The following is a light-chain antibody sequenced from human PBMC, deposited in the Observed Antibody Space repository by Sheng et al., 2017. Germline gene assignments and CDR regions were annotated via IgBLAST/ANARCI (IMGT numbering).Light chain of an antibody. V-gene: IGKV1-39*01. CDR2: AAS. J-gene: IGKJ2*01. Sequence: DIQMTQSPSSLSASVGDRVTPHLSGKSGHYYLCQLVSADTRESPNLLIYAASILQSGVPSRFSGSGSGSDFTLTINGLQSEDFATYYCQQSYSLPYTFGQGTKLEIK. CDR3: QQSYSLPYT. CDR1: GHYYL.